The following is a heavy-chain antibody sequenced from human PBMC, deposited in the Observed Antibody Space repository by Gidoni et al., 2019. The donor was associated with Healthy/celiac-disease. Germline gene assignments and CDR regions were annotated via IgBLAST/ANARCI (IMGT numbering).Heavy chain of an antibody. CDR2: ISWDGGST. D-gene: IGHD6-19*01. CDR1: GFTFADYT. J-gene: IGHJ4*02. V-gene: IGHV3-43*01. Sequence: EVQLVESGGVVVQPGGSLSPSCAASGFTFADYTMHWVRQAPGKGLEWVSLISWDGGSTYYADSVKGRFTISRDNSKNSLYLQMNSLRTEDTALYYCAKDIGGWYSLDYWGQGTLVTVSS. CDR3: AKDIGGWYSLDY.